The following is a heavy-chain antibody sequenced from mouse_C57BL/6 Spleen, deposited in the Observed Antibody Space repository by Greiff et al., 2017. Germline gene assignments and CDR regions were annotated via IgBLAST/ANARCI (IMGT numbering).Heavy chain of an antibody. Sequence: VKLQESGPGLVQPSQSLSITCTVSGFSLTSYGVHWVRQSPGKGLEWLGVIWRGGSTDYNAAFMSRLSITKDNSKSQVFFKMNSLQADDTAIYYCAKNHYDDRAMDYWGQGTSVTVSS. J-gene: IGHJ4*01. V-gene: IGHV2-5*01. CDR1: GFSLTSYG. D-gene: IGHD1-2*01. CDR3: AKNHYDDRAMDY. CDR2: IWRGGST.